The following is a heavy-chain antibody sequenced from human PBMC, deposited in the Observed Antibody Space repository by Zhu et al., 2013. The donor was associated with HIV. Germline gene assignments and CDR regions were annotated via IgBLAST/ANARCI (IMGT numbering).Heavy chain of an antibody. CDR2: IYYSGST. CDR3: ARLVMDSDYYDSSGYFDY. Sequence: VQLQESGPGLVKPSETLSLTCTVSGGSVSSGSYYWSWIRQPPGKGLEWIGYIYYSGSTNYNPSLKSRVTISVDTSKNQFSLKLSSVTAADTAVYYCARLVMDSDYYDSSGYFDYWGQGTLVTVSS. D-gene: IGHD3-22*01. J-gene: IGHJ4*02. CDR1: GGSVSSGSYY. V-gene: IGHV4-61*01.